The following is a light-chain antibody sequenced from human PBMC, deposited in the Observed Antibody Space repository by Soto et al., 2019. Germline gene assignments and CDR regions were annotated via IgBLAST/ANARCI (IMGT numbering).Light chain of an antibody. CDR2: DVS. Sequence: QSVLTQPASVSASPGQSIAISCTGTSSDVGGYNYVSWYQQHPGKAPKLMVYDVSSRPSGVSNRFSVSKSGNTAALTISGPQAEDEADDYCSSYTSSSTYVFGTGTKLTVL. V-gene: IGLV2-14*01. CDR1: SSDVGGYNY. J-gene: IGLJ1*01. CDR3: SSYTSSSTYV.